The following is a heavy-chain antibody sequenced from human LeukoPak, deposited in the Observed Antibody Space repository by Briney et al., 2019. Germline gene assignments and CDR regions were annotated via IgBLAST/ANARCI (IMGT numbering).Heavy chain of an antibody. D-gene: IGHD1-26*01. CDR2: INPSGGST. Sequence: GASVKVSCKASGYTFTSYYMHWVRQAPGQGLEWMGIINPSGGSTSYAQKFQGRVTMTRDMSTSTIYMELSSLRSEDTAVYYCARERELYAFDIWGQGTMVTVSS. CDR3: ARERELYAFDI. J-gene: IGHJ3*02. CDR1: GYTFTSYY. V-gene: IGHV1-46*01.